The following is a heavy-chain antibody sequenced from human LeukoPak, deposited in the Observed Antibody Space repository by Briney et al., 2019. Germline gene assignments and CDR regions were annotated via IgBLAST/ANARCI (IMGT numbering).Heavy chain of an antibody. CDR3: ARDGYIAAAAPVDFDY. CDR2: IWYDGSNK. Sequence: GRSLRLSCAASGFTFSSYGMHWVRQTPGKGLEWVAVIWYDGSNKYYADSVKGRFTISRDNSKNTLYLQMNSLRAKDTAVYYCARDGYIAAAAPVDFDYWGQGTLVTVSS. D-gene: IGHD6-13*01. J-gene: IGHJ4*02. CDR1: GFTFSSYG. V-gene: IGHV3-33*01.